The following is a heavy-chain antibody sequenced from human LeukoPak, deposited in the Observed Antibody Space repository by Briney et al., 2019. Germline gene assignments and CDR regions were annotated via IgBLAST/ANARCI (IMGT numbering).Heavy chain of an antibody. J-gene: IGHJ3*02. D-gene: IGHD3-10*01. V-gene: IGHV3-33*01. Sequence: PGRSLGLSCAASGFTFSSYGMHWVRQAPGKGLEWVAVIWYDGSNKYYADSVKGRFTISRDNSKNTLYLQMNSLRAEDTAVYYCARTNLWFGDQWGAFDIWGQGTMVTVSS. CDR2: IWYDGSNK. CDR3: ARTNLWFGDQWGAFDI. CDR1: GFTFSSYG.